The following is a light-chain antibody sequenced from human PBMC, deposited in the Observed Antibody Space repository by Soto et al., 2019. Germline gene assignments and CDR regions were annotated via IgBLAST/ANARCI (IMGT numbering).Light chain of an antibody. CDR2: RDN. CDR1: NSNIESNY. Sequence: QSVLTQPPSASGTPGQRVTISCSGSNSNIESNYVCWYQQLPGTAPRLLIYRDNQRPSWVPDRFSGSKSGTSASLAISALRSEDEAEYYCTAWDDSLRGRLFGGGTKVTVL. V-gene: IGLV1-47*01. CDR3: TAWDDSLRGRL. J-gene: IGLJ3*02.